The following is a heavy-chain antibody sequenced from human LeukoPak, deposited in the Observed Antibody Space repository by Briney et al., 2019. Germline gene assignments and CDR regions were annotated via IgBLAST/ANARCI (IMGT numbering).Heavy chain of an antibody. D-gene: IGHD1-26*01. J-gene: IGHJ4*02. CDR3: ARDLSSRSYSDGFDY. Sequence: SVKVSCKASGYTFTGYYMHWVRQAPGQGLEWMGWINPNSGGTNYAQKFQGRVTMTRDTSISTAYMELSRLRSDDTAVYYCARDLSSRSYSDGFDYWGQGTVVTVSS. CDR1: GYTFTGYY. CDR2: INPNSGGT. V-gene: IGHV1-2*02.